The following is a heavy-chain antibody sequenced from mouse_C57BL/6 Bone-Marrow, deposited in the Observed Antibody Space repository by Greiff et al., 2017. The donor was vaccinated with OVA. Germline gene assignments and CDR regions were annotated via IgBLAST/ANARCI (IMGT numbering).Heavy chain of an antibody. J-gene: IGHJ3*01. CDR1: GYSFTGYY. CDR3: ARGRQLRLGFAY. V-gene: IGHV1-42*01. D-gene: IGHD3-2*02. Sequence: EVQLQESGPELVKPGASVKISCKASGYSFTGYYMNWVKQSPEKSLEWIGEINPSTGGTTYNQKFKAKATLTVDKSSSTAYMQLKSLTSEDSAVYYCARGRQLRLGFAYWGQGTLVTVSA. CDR2: INPSTGGT.